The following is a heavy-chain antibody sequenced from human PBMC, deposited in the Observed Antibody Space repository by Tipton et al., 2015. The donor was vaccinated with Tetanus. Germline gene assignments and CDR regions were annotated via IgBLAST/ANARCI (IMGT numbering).Heavy chain of an antibody. Sequence: SLRLSCAASGFTFKSYTMNWVRQAPGNGLKWIAAISGSRLTPYYADSVKGRFTISRDNSKNTLSLQLNSLRADDTAIYYCAKGALGVLNLWGTGTTVIVSS. D-gene: IGHD1-14*01. CDR2: ISGSRLTP. J-gene: IGHJ6*04. CDR1: GFTFKSYT. V-gene: IGHV3-23*01. CDR3: AKGALGVLNL.